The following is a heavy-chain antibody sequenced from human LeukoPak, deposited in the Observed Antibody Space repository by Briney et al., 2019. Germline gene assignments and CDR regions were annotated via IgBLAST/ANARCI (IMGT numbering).Heavy chain of an antibody. J-gene: IGHJ6*04. V-gene: IGHV3-7*03. D-gene: IGHD1/OR15-1a*01. CDR3: AGGNSKDV. CDR1: GFPFSNSW. Sequence: GGSLRLSCAVSGFPFSNSWMYWVRQAPGKGLEGVANIKSDGSGISYVDSVKGRFIISRDNARNSLYLQMNSLRDEDTAVYFCAGGNSKDVWGKGTAVTVSS. CDR2: IKSDGSGI.